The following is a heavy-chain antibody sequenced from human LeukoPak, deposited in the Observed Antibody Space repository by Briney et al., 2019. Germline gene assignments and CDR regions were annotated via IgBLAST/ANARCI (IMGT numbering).Heavy chain of an antibody. D-gene: IGHD3-16*01. CDR3: ARLLYDNDYVPYSDY. CDR1: GYTFTSYG. CDR2: ISAYNGNT. J-gene: IGHJ4*02. V-gene: IGHV1-18*01. Sequence: ASVKVSCKASGYTFTSYGISWVRQAPGQGLEWMGWISAYNGNTNYAQKLQGRVTMTTDTSTSTAYMELRSLRSDDTAVYYCARLLYDNDYVPYSDYWGQGTLVTVSS.